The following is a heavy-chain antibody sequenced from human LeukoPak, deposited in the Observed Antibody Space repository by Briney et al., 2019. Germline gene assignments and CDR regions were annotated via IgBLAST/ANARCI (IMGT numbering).Heavy chain of an antibody. Sequence: GGSLRLSCTDSESTFADYGMSWVRQAPGKGLEWVSGINWKGDGTAYADSVKGRFTISRDNAKNSLYLQMKSLRAEDTALYYCARDLSASWYSLGSWGQGTLVTVSS. V-gene: IGHV3-20*04. D-gene: IGHD6-13*01. CDR3: ARDLSASWYSLGS. J-gene: IGHJ4*02. CDR1: ESTFADYG. CDR2: INWKGDGT.